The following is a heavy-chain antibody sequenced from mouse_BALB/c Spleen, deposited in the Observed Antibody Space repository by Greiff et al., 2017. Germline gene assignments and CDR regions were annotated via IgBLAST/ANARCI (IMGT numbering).Heavy chain of an antibody. Sequence: VKLVESGPGLVAPSQSLSITCTVSGFSLTSYGVHWVRQPPGKGLEWLGVIWAGGSTNYNSALMSRLSISKDNSKSQVFLKMNSLQTDDTAMYYCARDRGTYYGNYDAMDYWGQGTSVTVSA. CDR2: IWAGGST. V-gene: IGHV2-9*02. CDR1: GFSLTSYG. CDR3: ARDRGTYYGNYDAMDY. D-gene: IGHD2-10*01. J-gene: IGHJ4*01.